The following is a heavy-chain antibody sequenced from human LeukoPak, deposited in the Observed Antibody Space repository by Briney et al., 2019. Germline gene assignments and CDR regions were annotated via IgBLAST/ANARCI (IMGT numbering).Heavy chain of an antibody. Sequence: QSGGSLRLSCATSGFTFSSYGMNWVRQAPGKGLEWLASIRSDNSDTYYADSVKGRFTISRDNSKNTLYLQMNSLRTEDTAVYYCAKDEVVPAASSLYYYYYYYMDVWGKGTTVTVSS. CDR3: AKDEVVPAASSLYYYYYYYMDV. CDR2: IRSDNSDT. V-gene: IGHV3-30*02. D-gene: IGHD2-2*01. J-gene: IGHJ6*03. CDR1: GFTFSSYG.